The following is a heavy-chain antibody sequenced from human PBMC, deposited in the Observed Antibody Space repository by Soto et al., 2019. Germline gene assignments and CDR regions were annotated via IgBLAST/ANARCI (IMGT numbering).Heavy chain of an antibody. CDR3: ARDGLSNWFDP. CDR2: IYYSGST. J-gene: IGHJ5*02. Sequence: PSETLSLTCTVSGGCISSGGYYWSWMRQDPGKGLEWIGYIYYSGSTYYTPSLKSRVTISVDTSKNQFSLKLSSVTAADTAVYYCARDGLSNWFDPWGQGTLVTVSS. CDR1: GGCISSGGYY. V-gene: IGHV4-31*03.